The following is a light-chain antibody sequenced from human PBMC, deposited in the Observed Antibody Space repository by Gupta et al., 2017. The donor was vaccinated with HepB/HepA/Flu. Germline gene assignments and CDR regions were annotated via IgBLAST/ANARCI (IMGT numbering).Light chain of an antibody. J-gene: IGKJ1*01. CDR2: KAS. Sequence: DIQMTQSPSTLSASVGDRVTISCRSSNSISSWFARYQQKPGKAPRLLIYKASTLESGVPSRFSGSGSGTELTLTISSLQPDDFATYYCQQYNSYPGTFGQGTKVEIK. V-gene: IGKV1-5*03. CDR3: QQYNSYPGT. CDR1: NSISSW.